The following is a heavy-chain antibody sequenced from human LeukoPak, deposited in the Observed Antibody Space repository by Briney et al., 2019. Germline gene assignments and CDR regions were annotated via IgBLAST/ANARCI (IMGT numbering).Heavy chain of an antibody. Sequence: GGSLRLSCAASGFTFSSYAMSWVRQAPGKGLEWVSAISGSGGSTYYADSVKGRFTISRDNSKNTLYLQMNSLRAEDTAVYYCARGYYDILTGYSPLDYWGQGTLVTVSS. J-gene: IGHJ4*02. CDR2: ISGSGGST. CDR1: GFTFSSYA. D-gene: IGHD3-9*01. CDR3: ARGYYDILTGYSPLDY. V-gene: IGHV3-23*01.